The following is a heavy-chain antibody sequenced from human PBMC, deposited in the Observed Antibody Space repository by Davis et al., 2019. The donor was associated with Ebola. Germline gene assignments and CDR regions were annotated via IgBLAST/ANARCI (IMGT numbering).Heavy chain of an antibody. CDR3: AKDMGYYYDSSGYYSYGMDV. J-gene: IGHJ6*04. CDR2: IWYDGSNK. V-gene: IGHV3-33*03. Sequence: GESLKISCAASGFTFSSYGMHWVRQAPGKGLEWVAVIWYDGSNKYYADSVKGRFTISRDNAKNSLYLQMNSLRAEDTALYYCAKDMGYYYDSSGYYSYGMDVWGKGTTVTVSS. D-gene: IGHD3-22*01. CDR1: GFTFSSYG.